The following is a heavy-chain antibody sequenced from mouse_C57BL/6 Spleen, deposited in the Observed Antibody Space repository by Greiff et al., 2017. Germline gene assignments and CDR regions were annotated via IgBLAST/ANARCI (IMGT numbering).Heavy chain of an antibody. CDR2: INPNNGGT. CDR1: GYTFTDYY. D-gene: IGHD1-1*01. J-gene: IGHJ2*01. CDR3: ANSYYCGSKGY. V-gene: IGHV1-26*01. Sequence: EVQLQQSGPELVKPGASVKISCKASGYTFTDYYMNWVKQSHGKSLEWIGDINPNNGGTSYNQKFKGKATLTVDKSSSTAYMELRSLTSEDSAVYYCANSYYCGSKGYWGQGTTLTVSS.